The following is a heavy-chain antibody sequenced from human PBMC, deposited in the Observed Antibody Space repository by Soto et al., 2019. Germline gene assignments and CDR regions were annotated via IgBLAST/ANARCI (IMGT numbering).Heavy chain of an antibody. V-gene: IGHV3-48*01. Sequence: PGGSLRLSCAASGFTFSSYTMNWVRQAPGKGLEWVSYISSSSTTIYYADSVKGRFTISRDNAKNSLYLQMKSLRAEDTAVYYCARCLRPTIFDYDYIDVWGKGTTVTVSS. D-gene: IGHD3-3*01. CDR2: ISSSSTTI. J-gene: IGHJ6*03. CDR1: GFTFSSYT. CDR3: ARCLRPTIFDYDYIDV.